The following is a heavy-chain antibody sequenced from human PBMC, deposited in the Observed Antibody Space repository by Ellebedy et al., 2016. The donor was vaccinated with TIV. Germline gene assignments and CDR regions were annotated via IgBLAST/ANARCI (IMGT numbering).Heavy chain of an antibody. CDR1: GFTFSTFW. CDR3: ARWCDDSWTGYCN. Sequence: GESLKISCAASGFTFSTFWMTWVRQAPGKGLGWVANIKYDGSEKYYGDSVKGRFTISRDNAKNSLYLQMDSLRAEDTAVYYCARWCDDSWTGYCNWGQGIQVTVSS. J-gene: IGHJ4*02. CDR2: IKYDGSEK. V-gene: IGHV3-7*02. D-gene: IGHD3/OR15-3a*01.